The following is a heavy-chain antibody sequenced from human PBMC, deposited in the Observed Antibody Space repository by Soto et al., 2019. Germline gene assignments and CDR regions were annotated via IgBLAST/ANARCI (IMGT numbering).Heavy chain of an antibody. CDR3: ARHVGHHFDS. CDR1: GASIDSTW. D-gene: IGHD3-16*01. J-gene: IGHJ4*02. V-gene: IGHV4-4*02. CDR2: IFHNGHT. Sequence: QVQLQESGPGLVKPSGTLSLTCAVSGASIDSTWWSWVRQPPGKGLEWIGEIFHNGHTSYNPSLXSRVXMXVDKSNNQFSLNLNSVTAADTAVYYCARHVGHHFDSWGQGTLLTVSS.